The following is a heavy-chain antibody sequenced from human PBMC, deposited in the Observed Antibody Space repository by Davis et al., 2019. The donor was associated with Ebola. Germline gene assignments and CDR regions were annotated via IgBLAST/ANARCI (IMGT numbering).Heavy chain of an antibody. D-gene: IGHD2-21*01. CDR2: INACNGNT. J-gene: IGHJ6*02. V-gene: IGHV1-3*01. CDR3: ARIILGRDFYGMDV. CDR1: GFTFTNYA. Sequence: ASVKVSCKASGFTFTNYAIHWVRQAPGQSLEWMGWINACNGNTKYSQKFQGRVTITTDTSASTAYMELSSLRSEDTAMFYCARIILGRDFYGMDVWGQGTTVTVSS.